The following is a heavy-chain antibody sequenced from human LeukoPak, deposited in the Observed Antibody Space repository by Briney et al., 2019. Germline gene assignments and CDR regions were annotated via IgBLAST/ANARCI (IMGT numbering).Heavy chain of an antibody. CDR2: IYHSGST. D-gene: IGHD6-13*01. CDR1: GYSISSGYY. CDR3: ARVGAAAGRDIDY. J-gene: IGHJ4*02. Sequence: SETLSLTCTVSGYSISSGYYWGWIRQPPGKGLEWIGSIYHSGSTYYNPSLKSRVTISVDTSKNQFSLKLSSVTAADTAVYYCARVGAAAGRDIDYWGQGTLVTVSS. V-gene: IGHV4-38-2*02.